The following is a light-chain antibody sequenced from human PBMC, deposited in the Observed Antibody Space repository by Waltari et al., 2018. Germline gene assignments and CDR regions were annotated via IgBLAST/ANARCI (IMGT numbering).Light chain of an antibody. Sequence: QSVLSQPPSVSGAPGQRITISCTGNSSNIGASYDVHWYQQLPGIAPKLLIFRNGKRPSGVPDRFAGARSGTSASLAITGLQAEDEADYYCQSYDRSLSVVFGGGTKVTVL. CDR3: QSYDRSLSVV. CDR2: RNG. J-gene: IGLJ3*02. V-gene: IGLV1-40*01. CDR1: SSNIGASYD.